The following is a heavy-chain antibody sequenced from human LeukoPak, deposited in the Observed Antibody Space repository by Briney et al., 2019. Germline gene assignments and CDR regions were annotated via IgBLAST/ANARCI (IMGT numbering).Heavy chain of an antibody. CDR1: GGSISSYY. J-gene: IGHJ6*02. Sequence: PSETLSLTCTVSGGSISSYYWSWIRQPPGKGLEWIGYIYYSGSTNYNPSPTGRVTISEDTSKNQFSLKLSSVTASDTAVYYCARLGAPAGMDVWGQGTTVTVSS. CDR3: ARLGAPAGMDV. V-gene: IGHV4-59*08. D-gene: IGHD2-2*01. CDR2: IYYSGST.